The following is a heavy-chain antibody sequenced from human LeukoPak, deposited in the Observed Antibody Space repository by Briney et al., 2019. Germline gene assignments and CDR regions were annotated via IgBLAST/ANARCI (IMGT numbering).Heavy chain of an antibody. J-gene: IGHJ4*02. CDR2: ISWNSGSI. D-gene: IGHD3-10*01. CDR1: GFTFDDYA. Sequence: GGSLRLSCAASGFTFDDYAMHWVRQAPGKGLEWVSGISWNSGSIGYADSVKGRFTISRDNAKNSLYLQMNSLRAEDTAVYYCARGHYGLDYWGQGTLVTVSS. CDR3: ARGHYGLDY. V-gene: IGHV3-9*01.